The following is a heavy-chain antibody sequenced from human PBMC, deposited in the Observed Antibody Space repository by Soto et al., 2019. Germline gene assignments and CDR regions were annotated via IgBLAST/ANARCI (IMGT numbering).Heavy chain of an antibody. CDR3: ARDSTGRAYYYGMDV. D-gene: IGHD4-17*01. CDR1: GGSISSGGYY. CDR2: IYYSGST. Sequence: PSETLSLTCTVSGGSISSGGYYWSWIRQHPGKGLEWIGYIYYSGSTYYNPSLKSRVTISVDTSKNQFSLKLSSVTAADTAVYYCARDSTGRAYYYGMDVWGQGTTVTVSS. J-gene: IGHJ6*02. V-gene: IGHV4-31*03.